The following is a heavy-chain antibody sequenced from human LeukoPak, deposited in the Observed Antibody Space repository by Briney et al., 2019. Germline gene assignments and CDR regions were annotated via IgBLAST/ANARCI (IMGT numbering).Heavy chain of an antibody. D-gene: IGHD3-10*01. Sequence: GGSLRLSCAASGFTFSNYGMSWVRQAPGKGLEWVSAISGSGGSTYYADSVKGRFTISRDNSKNTLYLQMNSLRVEDSAVYYCATERPDSRVLDYWGQGLVVTVSS. CDR1: GFTFSNYG. J-gene: IGHJ4*02. CDR3: ATERPDSRVLDY. CDR2: ISGSGGST. V-gene: IGHV3-23*01.